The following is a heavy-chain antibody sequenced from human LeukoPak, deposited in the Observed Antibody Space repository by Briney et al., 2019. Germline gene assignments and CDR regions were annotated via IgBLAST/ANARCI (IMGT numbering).Heavy chain of an antibody. V-gene: IGHV3-30*03. J-gene: IGHJ4*02. CDR2: ISYDGSNK. D-gene: IGHD2-2*01. Sequence: PGRSLRLSCAASGFTFSSYGMHWVRQAPGKGPEWVAVISYDGSNKYYADSVKGRFTISRDNSKNTLYLQMNSLRAEDTAVYYCARDLPEKNIVVVPAATTRLSTFDYWGRGTLVTVSS. CDR1: GFTFSSYG. CDR3: ARDLPEKNIVVVPAATTRLSTFDY.